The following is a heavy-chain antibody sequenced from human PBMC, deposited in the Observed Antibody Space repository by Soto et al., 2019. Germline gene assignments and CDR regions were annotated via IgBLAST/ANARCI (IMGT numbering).Heavy chain of an antibody. D-gene: IGHD3-10*01. Sequence: QVQLVQSGAEVKKPGASVKVSCKASGYTFTSYAMHWVRQAPGQRLEWMGWINAGNGNTKYSQKFQGRVTITRDTSASTAYMELSSLRSEDTAVYYCARGRLTMVRGVISPYGMDVWGQGTTVTVSS. J-gene: IGHJ6*02. CDR2: INAGNGNT. CDR3: ARGRLTMVRGVISPYGMDV. CDR1: GYTFTSYA. V-gene: IGHV1-3*01.